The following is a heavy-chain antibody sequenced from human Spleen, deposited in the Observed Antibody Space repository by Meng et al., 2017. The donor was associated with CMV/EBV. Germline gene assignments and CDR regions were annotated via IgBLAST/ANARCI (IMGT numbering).Heavy chain of an antibody. V-gene: IGHV4-34*01. Sequence: SETLSLTCAVYGGSFSGYYWSWIRQPPGKGLEWIGEINHSGSTNYNPSLKSRVTISVDTSKNQFSLKLSSVTAADTAVYYCARDLLDYYGSGENWFDPWGQGTLVTVSS. CDR1: GGSFSGYY. J-gene: IGHJ5*02. CDR3: ARDLLDYYGSGENWFDP. D-gene: IGHD3-10*01. CDR2: INHSGST.